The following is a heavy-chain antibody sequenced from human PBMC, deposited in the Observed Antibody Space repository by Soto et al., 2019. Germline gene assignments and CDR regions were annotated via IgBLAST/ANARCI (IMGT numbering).Heavy chain of an antibody. CDR3: ARADCTGAYCYSWPFNYGVDV. Sequence: QVQLVESGGGVVQPGGSLRLSCTTSGFTFNTYGMHWVRQAPGKGLEWVAIIWYDGSNKYYADSVKGRFTISRDNSKNTLYLQMNSLIAEATFLYYCARADCTGAYCYSWPFNYGVDVW. D-gene: IGHD2-15*01. V-gene: IGHV3-33*08. J-gene: IGHJ6*01. CDR1: GFTFNTYG. CDR2: IWYDGSNK.